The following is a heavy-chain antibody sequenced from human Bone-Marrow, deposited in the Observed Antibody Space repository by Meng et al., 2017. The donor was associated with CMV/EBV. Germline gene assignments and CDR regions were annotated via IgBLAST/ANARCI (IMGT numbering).Heavy chain of an antibody. J-gene: IGHJ6*02. CDR3: ARGYCSSTSCTSYYYYYGMDV. D-gene: IGHD2-2*01. CDR2: SNAGNGNT. V-gene: IGHV1-3*02. Sequence: ASVKVSCKASGYTFTSYAMHWVRQAPGQRLEWMGWSNAGNGNTKYSQEFQDRVTITRDTSASTAYMELSSLRSEDTAVYYCARGYCSSTSCTSYYYYYGMDVWGQGTKVTVSS. CDR1: GYTFTSYA.